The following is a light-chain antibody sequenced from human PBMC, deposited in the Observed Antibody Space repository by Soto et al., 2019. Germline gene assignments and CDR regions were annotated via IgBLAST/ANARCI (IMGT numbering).Light chain of an antibody. J-gene: IGKJ2*01. Sequence: EVVLTQSPATLSLSPGERATLSCRASQSVSSFLVWYQQKPGQAPRLLIYDASNRATGIPARFSGSGSGTDFTLTISSLEPEDFAVYYYQQRTNWPYTFGQGTKLEIK. CDR2: DAS. CDR3: QQRTNWPYT. V-gene: IGKV3-11*01. CDR1: QSVSSF.